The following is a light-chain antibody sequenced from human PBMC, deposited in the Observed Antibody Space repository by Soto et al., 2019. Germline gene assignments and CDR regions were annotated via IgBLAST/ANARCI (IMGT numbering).Light chain of an antibody. CDR2: DVS. CDR3: QQYGISPT. Sequence: EIVLTQSLGTLSLSPWERATLSCRSSHSVSSNYLAWYQQKPGQAPRLLIYDVSSRATGIPDRFSGSGSGTDFTLTISRLEPVDFAVYYCQQYGISPTFGQGTKVEIK. J-gene: IGKJ1*01. CDR1: HSVSSNY. V-gene: IGKV3-20*01.